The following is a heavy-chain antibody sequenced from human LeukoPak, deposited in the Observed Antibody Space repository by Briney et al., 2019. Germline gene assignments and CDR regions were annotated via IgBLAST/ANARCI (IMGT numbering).Heavy chain of an antibody. D-gene: IGHD6-25*01. CDR2: IYYSGST. CDR1: GGSISSSSYY. CDR3: ASAAADV. Sequence: KPSETLSLTCTVSGGSISSSSYYWGWIRQPPGEGLEWIGSIYYSGSTYYNPSLKSRVTISVDTCKNQFSLKLSSVTAADTAVYYCASAAADVWGQGTTVTVSS. J-gene: IGHJ6*02. V-gene: IGHV4-39*01.